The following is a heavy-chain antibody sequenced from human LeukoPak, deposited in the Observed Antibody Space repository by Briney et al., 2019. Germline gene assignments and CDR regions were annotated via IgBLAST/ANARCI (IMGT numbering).Heavy chain of an antibody. V-gene: IGHV5-51*01. D-gene: IGHD6-13*01. CDR1: GYTFRSYW. CDR3: ARRGYGSTYYVDY. CDR2: IHPGDSDA. Sequence: GESLKISCKTSGYTFRSYWIGWVRQMPGKGLEWMGIIHPGDSDARYSPSFQGQVTISADESTSTVYLQWSSLKASDTAMYYCARRGYGSTYYVDYWGQGTLVTVSS. J-gene: IGHJ4*02.